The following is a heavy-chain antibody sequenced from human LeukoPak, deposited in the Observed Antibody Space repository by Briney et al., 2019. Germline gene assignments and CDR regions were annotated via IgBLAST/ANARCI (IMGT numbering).Heavy chain of an antibody. CDR1: GYSISSGYY. CDR3: ARLSYYDSSGYYYEPFDY. D-gene: IGHD3-22*01. J-gene: IGHJ4*02. V-gene: IGHV4-38-2*02. Sequence: SETLSLTCTVSGYSISSGYYWGWIRQPPGKGLEWIGSIYHSGSTYYNPSPKSRVTISVDTSKNQFSLKLSSVTAADTAVYYCARLSYYDSSGYYYEPFDYWGQGTLVTVSS. CDR2: IYHSGST.